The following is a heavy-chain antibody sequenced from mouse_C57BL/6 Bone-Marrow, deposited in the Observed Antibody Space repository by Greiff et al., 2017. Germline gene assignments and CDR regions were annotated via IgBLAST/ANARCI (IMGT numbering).Heavy chain of an antibody. CDR3: ARHRNYYGSSPWFAY. D-gene: IGHD1-1*01. J-gene: IGHJ3*01. Sequence: DVHLVESGGGLVQPGESLKLSCESNEYEFPSHDMSWVRKTPEKRLELVAAINSDGGSTYYPDTMARRFIISRDNTKKTLYLQMSSLRSEDTALYYCARHRNYYGSSPWFAYWGQGTLVTVSA. CDR1: EYEFPSHD. CDR2: INSDGGST. V-gene: IGHV5-2*01.